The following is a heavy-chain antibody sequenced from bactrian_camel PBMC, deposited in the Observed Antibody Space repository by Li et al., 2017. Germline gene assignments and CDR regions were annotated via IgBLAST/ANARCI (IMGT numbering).Heavy chain of an antibody. CDR1: GATQDIGC. D-gene: IGHD2*01. Sequence: HVQLVESGGQSVQAGGSLRLSCVASGATQDIGCMGWFRQAPGKQREGIAVIDDDGSTEYAASVKGRFTISRDNAKNSVYLQMHSLKLEDTAMYYCAADFGPYCSGSYLARRANFEGQGTQVTVS. J-gene: IGHJ4*01. V-gene: IGHV3S53*01. CDR2: IDDDGST.